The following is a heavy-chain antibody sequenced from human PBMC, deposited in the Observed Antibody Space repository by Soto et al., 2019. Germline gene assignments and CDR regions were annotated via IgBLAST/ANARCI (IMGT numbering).Heavy chain of an antibody. D-gene: IGHD1-26*01. CDR1: GFSFSDSA. J-gene: IGHJ4*02. CDR3: TRPPSGSYGDDFDY. CDR2: IRDKANHYAT. Sequence: GGSLRLSCKVSGFSFSDSAMHWVRQASGKGLEWVGHIRDKANHYATAYAASVKGRFVISRDDSQNTAYLQMSSLKADDTAVYYCTRPPSGSYGDDFDYWGQGTLVTVSS. V-gene: IGHV3-73*01.